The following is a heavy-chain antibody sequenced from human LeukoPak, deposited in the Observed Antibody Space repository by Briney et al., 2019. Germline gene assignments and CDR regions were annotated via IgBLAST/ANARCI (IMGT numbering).Heavy chain of an antibody. V-gene: IGHV3-48*02. Sequence: QPGGSLRHSCSTSGFTFSGFHMSWLRQAPGMGLEHVAWISSLDSTTYYADSVVGRFTISRDNDKDLLYLQMDSLREDDTAVYYCAKDPHAGIFDSWGQGTLVTVSS. CDR3: AKDPHAGIFDS. CDR2: ISSLDSTT. CDR1: GFTFSGFH. J-gene: IGHJ4*02.